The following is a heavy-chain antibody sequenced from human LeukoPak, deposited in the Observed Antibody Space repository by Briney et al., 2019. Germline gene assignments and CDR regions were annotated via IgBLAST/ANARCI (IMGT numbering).Heavy chain of an antibody. J-gene: IGHJ3*02. V-gene: IGHV1-18*01. CDR2: ISAYNGNT. CDR3: ARVVISSSSTHGAFDI. Sequence: GASVKVSCKASGYTFTSYGISWVRQAPGQGLEWMGWISAYNGNTNYAQKLQGRVTMTTDTSTNTAYMELRSLRSDDTAVYYCARVVISSSSTHGAFDIWGQGTMVTVSS. D-gene: IGHD6-13*01. CDR1: GYTFTSYG.